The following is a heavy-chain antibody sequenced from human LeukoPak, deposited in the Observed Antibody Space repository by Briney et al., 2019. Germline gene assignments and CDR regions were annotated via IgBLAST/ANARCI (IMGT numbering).Heavy chain of an antibody. CDR3: ARAGKGSGTFDY. Sequence: HSQTLSLTCAISGDSVSSDSAVWNWIRPSPSRGLEGLGRTYYRSKWSNDYAVSVQSRITINPDTSKNQFSLQLNSVTPEDTAMYYCARAGKGSGTFDYWGQGTLVTVSS. D-gene: IGHD2-15*01. CDR1: GDSVSSDSAV. CDR2: TYYRSKWSN. J-gene: IGHJ4*02. V-gene: IGHV6-1*01.